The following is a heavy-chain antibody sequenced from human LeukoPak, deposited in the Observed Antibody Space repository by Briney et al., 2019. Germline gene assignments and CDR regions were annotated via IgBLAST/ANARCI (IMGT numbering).Heavy chain of an antibody. V-gene: IGHV3-21*04. CDR3: ASNRRYCSSTSCPPLDY. CDR2: IDPSSTYI. CDR1: GFTFRSYS. Sequence: GGSLRLSCAASGFTFRSYSMNWVRQAPGKGLEWVSAIDPSSTYIYYADSVKGRFTISRDNAKNSLYLQMNSLRAEDTAVYYCASNRRYCSSTSCPPLDYWGQGTLVTVSS. D-gene: IGHD2-2*01. J-gene: IGHJ4*02.